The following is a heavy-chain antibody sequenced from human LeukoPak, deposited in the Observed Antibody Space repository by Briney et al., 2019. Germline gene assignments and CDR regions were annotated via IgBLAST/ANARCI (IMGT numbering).Heavy chain of an antibody. CDR1: GGTFSSYA. Sequence: ASVKVSCKASGGTFSSYAISWVRQAPGQGLEWMGGIIPIFGTANYAQKFQGRVTITADESTSTAYMELSSLRSEDTAVYYCARDVSEGDLYYFDYWGQGTLVTVSS. CDR3: ARDVSEGDLYYFDY. CDR2: IIPIFGTA. J-gene: IGHJ4*02. V-gene: IGHV1-69*13. D-gene: IGHD3-16*01.